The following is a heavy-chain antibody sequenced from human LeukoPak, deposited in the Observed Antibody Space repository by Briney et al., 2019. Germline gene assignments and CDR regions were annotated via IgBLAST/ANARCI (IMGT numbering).Heavy chain of an antibody. CDR1: GFTFSSYA. J-gene: IGHJ4*02. D-gene: IGHD3-10*01. CDR3: AKALFGSGSYYFDY. Sequence: GGSLRLSCAASGFTFSSYAMSWVRQAPGKGLAWVAVISYDGSNKYYADSVKGRFTISRDNSKNTLYLQMNSVRTEDTAVYYCAKALFGSGSYYFDYWGQGTLVTVSS. V-gene: IGHV3-30*18. CDR2: ISYDGSNK.